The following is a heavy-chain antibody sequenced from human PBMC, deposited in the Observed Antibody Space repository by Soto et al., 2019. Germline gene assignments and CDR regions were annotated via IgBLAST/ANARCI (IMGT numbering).Heavy chain of an antibody. CDR2: ISSSSSYI. CDR1: GFTFSSYS. CDR3: ARDYDFWSGYFGWFDP. J-gene: IGHJ5*02. V-gene: IGHV3-21*01. D-gene: IGHD3-3*01. Sequence: GGSLRLSCAASGFTFSSYSMNWVRQAPGKGLEWVSSISSSSSYIYYADSVKGRFTISRDNAKNSLYLQMNSLRAEDTAVYYCARDYDFWSGYFGWFDPWCPGTLVTVSS.